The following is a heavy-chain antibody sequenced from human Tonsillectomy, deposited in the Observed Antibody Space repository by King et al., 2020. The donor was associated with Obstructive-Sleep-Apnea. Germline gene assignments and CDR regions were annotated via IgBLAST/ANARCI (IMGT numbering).Heavy chain of an antibody. CDR1: GGTFSSHV. J-gene: IGHJ4*02. Sequence: QVQLVQSGAEVKKPGSSVKVSCKASGGTFSSHVFSWVRQAPGQGLEWMAGTIPIFGRTNYAQKFQGRVTITADESTSTTYMELRSLRCEDTAVYYCATYYYYDSSGYHPIDSWGQGSLVTVSS. CDR3: ATYYYYDSSGYHPIDS. D-gene: IGHD3-22*01. V-gene: IGHV1-69*01. CDR2: TIPIFGRT.